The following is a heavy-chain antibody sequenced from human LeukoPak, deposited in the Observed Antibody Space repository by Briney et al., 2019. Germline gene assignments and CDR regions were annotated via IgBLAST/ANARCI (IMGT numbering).Heavy chain of an antibody. CDR1: TGSINSYY. Sequence: SETLSLNCTVSTGSINSYYWGWVRQPPGKGLEWIGRIYTTGATQYNPSLKSRIIMSVDTSTNQFSLNLRSVTAADTAVYYCGRQGYTASYYFLDYWSQGTLVAVS. D-gene: IGHD1-26*01. CDR2: IYTTGAT. J-gene: IGHJ4*02. CDR3: GRQGYTASYYFLDY. V-gene: IGHV4-4*07.